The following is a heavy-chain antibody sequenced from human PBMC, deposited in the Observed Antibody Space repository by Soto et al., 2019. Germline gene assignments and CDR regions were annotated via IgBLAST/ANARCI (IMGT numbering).Heavy chain of an antibody. CDR1: GYTFTGYY. Sequence: ASVTVSCKASGYTFTGYYMPWVRQAPGQWLEWMGWINPNSGGTNYAQKFQGRVTMTRDTSISTAYMELRRLRSEDTAVYYCAREVVVVTATFYYYYYGMDVGGQGTTVTVSS. CDR2: INPNSGGT. D-gene: IGHD2-21*02. CDR3: AREVVVVTATFYYYYYGMDV. J-gene: IGHJ6*02. V-gene: IGHV1-2*02.